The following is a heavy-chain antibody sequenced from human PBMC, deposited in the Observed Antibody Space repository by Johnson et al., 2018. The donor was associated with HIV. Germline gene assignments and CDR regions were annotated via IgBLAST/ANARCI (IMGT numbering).Heavy chain of an antibody. CDR1: GCAFSSHA. CDR3: ARDQVVEMATIIGDDAFDI. J-gene: IGHJ3*02. V-gene: IGHV3-30*04. CDR2: IADDGRNK. Sequence: QVQLVESGGGVAQPGRSLRLSCAASGCAFSSHAMHWVRPAPGQGLEWVADIADDGRNKYYADSVKGRFTISRDNSKNTLYLQMNSLRAEDTAVYYCARDQVVEMATIIGDDAFDIWGQGTMVTVSS. D-gene: IGHD5-24*01.